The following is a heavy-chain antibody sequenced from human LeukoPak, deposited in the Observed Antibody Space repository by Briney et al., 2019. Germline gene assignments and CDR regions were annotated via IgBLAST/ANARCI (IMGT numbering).Heavy chain of an antibody. J-gene: IGHJ3*02. Sequence: PGGSLRLSCAVSGFTFSTYAMSWVRQALGKGLEWVSVISPSGTSTYYADSVKGRFTISRDNYKNRVYMQMNSLRAEDTAVYYCAKGMTTDDVAFDIWGQGTMVTVSS. CDR3: AKGMTTDDVAFDI. CDR2: ISPSGTST. CDR1: GFTFSTYA. D-gene: IGHD4-17*01. V-gene: IGHV3-23*01.